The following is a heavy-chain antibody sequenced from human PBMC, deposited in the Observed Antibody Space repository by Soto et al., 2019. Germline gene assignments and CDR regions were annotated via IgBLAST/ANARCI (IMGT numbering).Heavy chain of an antibody. J-gene: IGHJ4*02. D-gene: IGHD1-26*01. CDR3: AREGRGGSPFDY. CDR2: IYYSGST. Sequence: TLSLPCTVSGGSISSGGYYWSWIRQHPGKGLEWIGYIYYSGSTYYNPSLKSRVTISVDTSKNQFSLKLSSVTAADTAVYYWAREGRGGSPFDYWGQGTLVTVSS. V-gene: IGHV4-31*03. CDR1: GGSISSGGYY.